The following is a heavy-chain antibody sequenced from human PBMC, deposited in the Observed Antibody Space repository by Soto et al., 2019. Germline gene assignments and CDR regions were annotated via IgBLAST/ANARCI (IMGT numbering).Heavy chain of an antibody. V-gene: IGHV4-59*01. CDR1: GGSISSYY. J-gene: IGHJ4*02. CDR2: IYYSGST. Sequence: SETLSLTCTVSGGSISSYYWSWIRQPPGKGLEWIGYIYYSGSTNYNPSLKSRVTISVDTSKNQFSLKLSSVTAADTAVYYCARVKVGSANIAAAGTFDYWGQGTLVTVSS. CDR3: ARVKVGSANIAAAGTFDY. D-gene: IGHD6-13*01.